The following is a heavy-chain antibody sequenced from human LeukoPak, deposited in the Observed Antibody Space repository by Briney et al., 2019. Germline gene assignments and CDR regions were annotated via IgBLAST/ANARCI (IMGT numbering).Heavy chain of an antibody. V-gene: IGHV3-23*01. D-gene: IGHD3-3*02. CDR2: IGEEKSGSWT. CDR1: GFALSNYP. J-gene: IGHJ4*02. CDR3: AKAGVISGWDY. Sequence: GGSLRLSCAASGFALSNYPMGWVRQAPGKGLEWVSGIGEEKSGSWTKSADSVKGRFTISRDNSENTPYLQMDSLTVDDTAVYYCAKAGVISGWDYWGQGVLVTVSS.